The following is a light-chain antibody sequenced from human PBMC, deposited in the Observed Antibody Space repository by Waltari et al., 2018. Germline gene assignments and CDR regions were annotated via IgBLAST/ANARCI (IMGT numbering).Light chain of an antibody. V-gene: IGKV2-28*01. J-gene: IGKJ1*01. CDR1: QSLLHSDGYNY. Sequence: IVMNQSPLSLPVTPGEPASISCRSSQSLLHSDGYNYLDWYLQRPGQSPQLLIYLGSNRASGVPDRFNGSGSGTDFTLKISRVEAEDVGVYYCMQALQTPTFGQGTKVEI. CDR3: MQALQTPT. CDR2: LGS.